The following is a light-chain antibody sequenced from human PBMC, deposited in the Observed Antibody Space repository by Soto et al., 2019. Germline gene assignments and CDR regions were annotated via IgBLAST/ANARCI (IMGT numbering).Light chain of an antibody. V-gene: IGKV3-20*01. Sequence: EIVLTQSPGTLSLSPGERATLSCRASQTVSSARLAWFQQKPGQAPRLLIYGASSRAPGIPDRFSGTGSETDFTLTISGLQSEDSAVYFCQQYNNWPFSFGQGTRLEIK. CDR3: QQYNNWPFS. CDR1: QTVSSAR. J-gene: IGKJ5*01. CDR2: GAS.